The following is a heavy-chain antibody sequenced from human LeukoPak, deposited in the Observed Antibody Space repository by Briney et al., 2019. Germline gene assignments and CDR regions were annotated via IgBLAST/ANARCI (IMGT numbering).Heavy chain of an antibody. V-gene: IGHV3-23*01. CDR3: ARDNRHFDY. J-gene: IGHJ4*02. CDR2: IGGSGGST. CDR1: GFTFSSYA. D-gene: IGHD1-14*01. Sequence: GGSLRLSCAASGFTFSSYAMSWVRQAPGKGLEWVSAIGGSGGSTYYADSVKGRFTISRDNSKNSLYLQMNSLRAEDTAVYYCARDNRHFDYWGQGTLVTVSS.